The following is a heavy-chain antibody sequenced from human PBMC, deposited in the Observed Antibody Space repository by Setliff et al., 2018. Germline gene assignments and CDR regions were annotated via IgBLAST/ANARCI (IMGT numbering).Heavy chain of an antibody. D-gene: IGHD6-19*01. CDR2: IDHGGST. J-gene: IGHJ5*01. CDR1: GGSFTDYY. V-gene: IGHV4-34*01. CDR3: ARDRVLYSSGWYDS. Sequence: PSETLSLTCAVYGGSFTDYYWSWIRQSPGKGLEWIGEIDHGGSTNRNPALKSRVTISVDTSKNQFSLKLTSVTAADTAVYYCARDRVLYSSGWYDSWSQGTLVTVSS.